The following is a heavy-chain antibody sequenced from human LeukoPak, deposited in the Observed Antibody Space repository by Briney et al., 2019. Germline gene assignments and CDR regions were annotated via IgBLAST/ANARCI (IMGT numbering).Heavy chain of an antibody. V-gene: IGHV3-21*01. CDR3: ARSGYVGSYSDY. CDR2: ISSGSSYI. J-gene: IGHJ4*03. Sequence: GGSLRLSCAASGFTFSSYSINWVRQAPGRGLEWVSSISSGSSYIYYADSVKGRFTISRDNAKNSLYLQVNSLRAEDTAVYYCARSGYVGSYSDYWGQGTTVTVSS. D-gene: IGHD3-9*01. CDR1: GFTFSSYS.